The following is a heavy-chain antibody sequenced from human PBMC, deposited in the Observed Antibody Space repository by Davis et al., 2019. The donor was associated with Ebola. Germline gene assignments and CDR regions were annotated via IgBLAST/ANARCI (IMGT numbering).Heavy chain of an antibody. CDR2: ISSSGASI. CDR3: ARRPEYCSSASCRSNKDYYYYGMDV. J-gene: IGHJ6*04. D-gene: IGHD2-2*01. Sequence: GESLKISCAASGFTFSSYAMSWVRQAPGKGLEWVSYISSSGASIYYADSVQGRFTISRDNAKNSLYLQMNSLRAEDTAVYYCARRPEYCSSASCRSNKDYYYYGMDVWGNGTTVTVSS. CDR1: GFTFSSYA. V-gene: IGHV3-48*04.